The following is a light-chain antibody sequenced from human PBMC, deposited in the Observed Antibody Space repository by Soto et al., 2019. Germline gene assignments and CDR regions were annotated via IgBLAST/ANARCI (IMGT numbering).Light chain of an antibody. Sequence: EIVLTQSPGTLSLSPGERATLSCRASQSVSSSYLAWYQQKPGQAPRLLIYGASSRATGIPDRFSGSGSGTDFTLTISILEPEDFAVYYCQQYGRSPRTCGQGPKVEIK. CDR3: QQYGRSPRT. J-gene: IGKJ1*01. V-gene: IGKV3-20*01. CDR2: GAS. CDR1: QSVSSSY.